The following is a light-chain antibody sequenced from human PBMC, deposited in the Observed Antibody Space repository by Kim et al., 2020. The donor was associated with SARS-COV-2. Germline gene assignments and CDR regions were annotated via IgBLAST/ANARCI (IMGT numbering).Light chain of an antibody. CDR2: EVT. CDR3: TSFTSSSTWV. J-gene: IGLJ3*02. V-gene: IGLV2-18*02. CDR1: NIDIGSHDR. Sequence: GQSVTIACTRTNIDIGSHDRVSWLQQYPGTVPKLIIYEVTNRPSGAPIRFSGSKSGTTASLTISGLQPEDEADYYCTSFTSSSTWVFGGGTQLTVL.